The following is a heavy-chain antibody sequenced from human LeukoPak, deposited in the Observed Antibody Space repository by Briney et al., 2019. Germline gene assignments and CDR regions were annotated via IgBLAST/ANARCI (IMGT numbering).Heavy chain of an antibody. J-gene: IGHJ4*02. CDR1: GGSISSYY. V-gene: IGHV4-59*12. D-gene: IGHD3-9*01. CDR2: TYYSGST. CDR3: ARGRVRYFTGDY. Sequence: SETLSLTCTVSGGSISSYYWSWIRQFPGKGLEWIGYTYYSGSTHYNPSLKSRVTISVDTSKNQFSLKLSSVTAADTAVYYCARGRVRYFTGDYWGQGTLVTVSS.